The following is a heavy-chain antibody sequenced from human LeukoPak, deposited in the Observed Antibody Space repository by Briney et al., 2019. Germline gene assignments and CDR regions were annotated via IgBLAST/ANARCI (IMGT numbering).Heavy chain of an antibody. CDR2: ISGSGGST. J-gene: IGHJ6*03. V-gene: IGHV3-23*01. CDR3: AKVRDGRSTGGTYYYYMDV. D-gene: IGHD1-26*01. Sequence: GGSLRLSCAASGFIFSSYAMSWVRQAPGKGLEWVSGISGSGGSTYYADSMKGRFTISRDNSKNTLYLQMNSLRVEDTAVFYCAKVRDGRSTGGTYYYYMDVWGEGTTVTVSS. CDR1: GFIFSSYA.